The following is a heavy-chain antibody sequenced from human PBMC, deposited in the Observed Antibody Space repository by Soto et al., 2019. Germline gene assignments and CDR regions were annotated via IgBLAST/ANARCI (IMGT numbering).Heavy chain of an antibody. Sequence: QVQLVESGGGVVQPGRSLRLSCAASGFTFSSYGMHWVRQAPGKGLEWVAVIWYDGSNKYYADSVKGRFTISRDNSKNTLYLQMNSLRAEDTAVYYCARDPAGGYFDYWGQGTLVTVSS. V-gene: IGHV3-33*01. CDR3: ARDPAGGYFDY. CDR1: GFTFSSYG. D-gene: IGHD3-10*01. J-gene: IGHJ4*02. CDR2: IWYDGSNK.